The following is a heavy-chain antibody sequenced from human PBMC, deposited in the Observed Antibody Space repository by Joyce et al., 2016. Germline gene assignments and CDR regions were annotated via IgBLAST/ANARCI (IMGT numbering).Heavy chain of an antibody. D-gene: IGHD3/OR15-3a*01. J-gene: IGHJ4*02. V-gene: IGHV1-24*01. CDR2: VDPEDGET. Sequence: QVQLEQSGAEVKKPGASVKVSCKVSGDTFSEISMHWVRQAAGKGLEWMGGVDPEDGETIVAQKFQGRVTMTEDTSTDTAYMELSSLTSEDTAMYYCTTLYRIPFFGPVITRYFFEYWGQGTPVSVSS. CDR1: GDTFSEIS. CDR3: TTLYRIPFFGPVITRYFFEY.